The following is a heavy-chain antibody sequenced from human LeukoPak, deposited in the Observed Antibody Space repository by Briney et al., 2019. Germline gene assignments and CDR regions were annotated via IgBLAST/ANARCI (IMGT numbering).Heavy chain of an antibody. Sequence: PGGSLRLSCAASGFTFSSYSMNWVRQAPGKGLEWVSSISSSSSYIYYADSVKGRFTISRDNAKNSLYLQMNSLRAEDTAVYYCARDVGVMDTAMAYYYYYMDVWGKGTTVTISS. CDR3: ARDVGVMDTAMAYYYYYMDV. D-gene: IGHD5-18*01. CDR1: GFTFSSYS. J-gene: IGHJ6*03. CDR2: ISSSSSYI. V-gene: IGHV3-21*01.